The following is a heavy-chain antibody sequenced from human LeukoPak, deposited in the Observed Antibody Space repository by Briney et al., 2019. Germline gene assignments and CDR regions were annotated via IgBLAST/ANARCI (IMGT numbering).Heavy chain of an antibody. Sequence: QPGGSLRLSCAASGFTFSSYSMNWVRQAPGKGLEWVSYISSSSSTIYYADSVKGRFTISRDNSKSTLFLQMNSLRAEDTAVYYCAHRSGLLSYYFDYWGPGTLVTVSS. CDR1: GFTFSSYS. CDR3: AHRSGLLSYYFDY. D-gene: IGHD2-21*02. CDR2: ISSSSSTI. V-gene: IGHV3-48*01. J-gene: IGHJ4*02.